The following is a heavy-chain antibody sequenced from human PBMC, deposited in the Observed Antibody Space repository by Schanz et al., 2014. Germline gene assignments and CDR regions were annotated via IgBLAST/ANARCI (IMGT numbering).Heavy chain of an antibody. CDR3: AKHVRSLTGNDF. V-gene: IGHV3-23*01. J-gene: IGHJ4*02. CDR2: IGGSGDST. CDR1: GFIVSSTY. Sequence: EVQLLESGGRLVQPGGSLRLSCAASGFIVSSTYMTWVRQAPGKGLEWVSGIGGSGDSTHYADSVKGRFIISRDNSKNTLYLQVNSLRAEDTAVYYCAKHVRSLTGNDFWGQGTLVTVSS. D-gene: IGHD3-9*01.